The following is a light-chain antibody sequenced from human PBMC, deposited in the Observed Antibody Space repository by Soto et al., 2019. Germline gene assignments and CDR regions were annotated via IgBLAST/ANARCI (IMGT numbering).Light chain of an antibody. Sequence: QSALTQPASVSGSPGQSITISCTGTSSDVGGYNYVSWYQQHPGKAPKLMIYDXXXXXXXXXXXXXGSKSGNTASLTISGXXXEDEXXYYCSSYTSSSTLVVFGGGTKLTVL. CDR2: DXX. CDR1: SSDVGGYNY. J-gene: IGLJ2*01. CDR3: SSYTSSSTLVV. V-gene: IGLV2-14*01.